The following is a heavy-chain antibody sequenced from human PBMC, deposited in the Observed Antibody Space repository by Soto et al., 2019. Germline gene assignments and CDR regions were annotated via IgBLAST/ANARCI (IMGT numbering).Heavy chain of an antibody. D-gene: IGHD6-19*01. CDR1: GGSITSGRSS. CDR3: ARVHVMVVAGSTFDY. V-gene: IGHV4-30-2*01. CDR2: IYHSGST. J-gene: IGHJ4*01. Sequence: SETLSLTCSVSGGSITSGRSSWNWIRQPPGKGLEWIASIYHSGSTYKNPSLKSRVTISVDRSKNQFSLKLTSVTAADAAVYYCARVHVMVVAGSTFDYWGHGTLVTVSS.